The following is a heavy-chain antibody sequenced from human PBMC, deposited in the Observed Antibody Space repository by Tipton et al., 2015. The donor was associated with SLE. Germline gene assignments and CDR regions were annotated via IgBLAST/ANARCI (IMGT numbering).Heavy chain of an antibody. Sequence: GLVKPSETLSLTCTVSNGSINNYYWSWIRQPPGKGPEWIGYISYSGSTNYNPSLKSRVTISVDTSKNQFSLKLSSVTAADTAVYYCARDGFIPRCTGGVCYTTNDAFDIWGQGTMVTVSS. D-gene: IGHD2-8*02. CDR2: ISYSGST. CDR1: NGSINNYY. J-gene: IGHJ3*02. CDR3: ARDGFIPRCTGGVCYTTNDAFDI. V-gene: IGHV4-59*01.